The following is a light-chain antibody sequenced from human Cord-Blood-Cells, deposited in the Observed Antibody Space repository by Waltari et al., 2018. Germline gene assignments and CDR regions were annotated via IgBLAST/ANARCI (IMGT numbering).Light chain of an antibody. V-gene: IGLV3-19*01. CDR1: SLRNYY. CDR2: GKN. Sequence: SSELTQDPAVSVAFVKTISITCQGDSLRNYYASGYQHKPGQAPVLVIYGKNNRPSGIPDRFSGSSSGNTASLTITGAQAEDEADYYCNARDSSGNHWVFGGGTKLTVL. J-gene: IGLJ3*02. CDR3: NARDSSGNHWV.